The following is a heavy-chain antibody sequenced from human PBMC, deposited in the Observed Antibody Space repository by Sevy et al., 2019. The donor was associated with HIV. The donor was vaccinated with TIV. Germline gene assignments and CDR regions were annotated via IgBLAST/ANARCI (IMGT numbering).Heavy chain of an antibody. Sequence: GGSLRLSCAASGFTFSSYAMHWVHQAPGKGLEWVAVISYDGSNKYYADSVKGRFTISRDNSKNTLYLQMNSLRAEDTAVYYCARGDIALRDGYNLDGWGQGTLVTVSS. CDR3: ARGDIALRDGYNLDG. V-gene: IGHV3-30*04. CDR2: ISYDGSNK. J-gene: IGHJ4*02. D-gene: IGHD5-12*01. CDR1: GFTFSSYA.